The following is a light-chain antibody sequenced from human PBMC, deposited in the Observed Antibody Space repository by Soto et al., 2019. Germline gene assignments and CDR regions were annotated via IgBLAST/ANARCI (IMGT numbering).Light chain of an antibody. CDR1: QSVSSSY. V-gene: IGKV3-15*01. J-gene: IGKJ5*01. Sequence: EIVLTQSPGTLSFSPVERATLSFRASQSVSSSYLAWYQQKPGQAPRLLIYGASTRATGVTARFRGGGSGTEFTLTISSLQSEDSAVYYCQQYHKWPPITFGQGTRLEIK. CDR2: GAS. CDR3: QQYHKWPPIT.